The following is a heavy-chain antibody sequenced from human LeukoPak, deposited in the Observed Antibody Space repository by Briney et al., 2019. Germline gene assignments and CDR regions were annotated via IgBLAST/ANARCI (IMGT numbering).Heavy chain of an antibody. Sequence: GGSLRLSCAASGFIFSNYDMSWIRQGPGKGLEWVTFIWYDGTDKNYADSVKGRFTISRDNSKNTLYLQMNSLRAEDTAVYYCARSGSTYYYGMDVWGQGTTVTVSS. J-gene: IGHJ6*02. CDR1: GFIFSNYD. D-gene: IGHD3-10*01. CDR3: ARSGSTYYYGMDV. V-gene: IGHV3-33*08. CDR2: IWYDGTDK.